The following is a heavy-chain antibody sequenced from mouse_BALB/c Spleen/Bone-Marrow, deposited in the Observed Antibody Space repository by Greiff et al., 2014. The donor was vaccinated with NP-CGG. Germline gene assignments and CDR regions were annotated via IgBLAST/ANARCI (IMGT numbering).Heavy chain of an antibody. D-gene: IGHD1-1*02. Sequence: VPLKDSGGGFVKPGGSLKISCTGSGFSFSGFYMYWGCQTPGKRLEWVGAISDGGNYTFNPDSVKGRFTISRDNAKNNLYLQMSSLKSEDTAMYYCARSGEKYGAMDYWGQGTSVTVSS. J-gene: IGHJ4*01. V-gene: IGHV5-4*02. CDR1: GFSFSGFY. CDR2: ISDGGNYT. CDR3: ARSGEKYGAMDY.